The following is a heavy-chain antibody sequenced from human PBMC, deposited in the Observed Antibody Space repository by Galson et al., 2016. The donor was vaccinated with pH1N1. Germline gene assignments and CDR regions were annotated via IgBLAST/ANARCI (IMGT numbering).Heavy chain of an antibody. V-gene: IGHV2-5*01. CDR1: GSSLSTSGVG. D-gene: IGHD4-17*01. CDR2: IYWNDDK. J-gene: IGHJ5*02. Sequence: PALVKPTQTLTLTCTFSGSSLSTSGVGVGWIRRPPGKALEWLAVIYWNDDKRCRPSLKSRLTITKDTSKNQVVLTMTNMDPVDTATYYCARFLYGDYSNYFDPWGKGTLVTVSS. CDR3: ARFLYGDYSNYFDP.